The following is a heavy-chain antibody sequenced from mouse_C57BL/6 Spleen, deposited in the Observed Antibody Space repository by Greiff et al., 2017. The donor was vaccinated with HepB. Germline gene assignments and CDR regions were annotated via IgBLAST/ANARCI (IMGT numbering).Heavy chain of an antibody. D-gene: IGHD2-4*01. CDR3: ARHEEGYYDYDWAMDY. V-gene: IGHV1-62-2*01. CDR2: FYPGSGSI. J-gene: IGHJ4*01. Sequence: QVQLKQSGAELVKPGASVKLSCKASGYTFTEYTIHWVKQRSGQGLEWIGWFYPGSGSIKYNEKFKDKATLTADKSSSTVYMELSRLTSADSAVYFCARHEEGYYDYDWAMDYWGQGTSVTVSS. CDR1: GYTFTEYT.